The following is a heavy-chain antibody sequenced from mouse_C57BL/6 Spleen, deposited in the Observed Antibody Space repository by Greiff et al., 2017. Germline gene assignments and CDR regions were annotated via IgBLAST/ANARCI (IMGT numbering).Heavy chain of an antibody. D-gene: IGHD1-1*01. CDR3: ARWASFIATVVPFAY. J-gene: IGHJ3*01. Sequence: EVQLQQSGPELVKPGASVKISCKASGYSFTGYYMNWVKQSPEKSLEWIGELNPSTGGTTYNQKFKAKATLTVDKSSSTAYMQLKSLTSENSAVYYCARWASFIATVVPFAYWGQGTLVTVSA. CDR2: LNPSTGGT. V-gene: IGHV1-42*01. CDR1: GYSFTGYY.